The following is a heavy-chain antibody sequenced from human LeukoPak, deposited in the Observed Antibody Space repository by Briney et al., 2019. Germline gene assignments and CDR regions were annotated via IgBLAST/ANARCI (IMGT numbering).Heavy chain of an antibody. J-gene: IGHJ4*02. V-gene: IGHV3-11*06. D-gene: IGHD6-19*01. CDR3: ARVTSGWYKDY. CDR2: INSSSSYT. Sequence: PGGSLRLSCAASGFSFSDYYMTWIRQAPGKGLEWVSYINSSSSYTNYADSVKGRFTIYRDNAKNSMYLQMNSLRAEDTAVYYCARVTSGWYKDYWGEGTLVTVSS. CDR1: GFSFSDYY.